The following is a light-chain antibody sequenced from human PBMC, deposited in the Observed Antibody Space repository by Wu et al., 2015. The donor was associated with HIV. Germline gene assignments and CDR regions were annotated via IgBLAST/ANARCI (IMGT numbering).Light chain of an antibody. CDR2: KTS. CDR1: QSVSIW. Sequence: QMTPVSSTLSASVGDRVTLTCRASQSVSIWLAWYQQRPGKAPKLLIYKTSTLKSGVPSRFSGSGSGTDFTLTINSLQPDDFATYYCQHYEGFPWAFGQGTKVEI. CDR3: QHYEGFPWA. J-gene: IGKJ1*01. V-gene: IGKV1-5*03.